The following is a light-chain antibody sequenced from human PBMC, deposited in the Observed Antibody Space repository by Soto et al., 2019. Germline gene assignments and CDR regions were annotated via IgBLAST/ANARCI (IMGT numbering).Light chain of an antibody. CDR3: QQYGRSGT. J-gene: IGKJ1*01. CDR1: QSVSNNY. CDR2: GAS. V-gene: IGKV3-20*01. Sequence: SALKHAAVTLYPPTLEIANLCCRASQSVSNNYLAGYQQKPGQAPRLLIYGASNRATGIPDRFSGSGSGTDFTLTISRLEPEDIAVYYCQQYGRSGTFGQGTKVEIK.